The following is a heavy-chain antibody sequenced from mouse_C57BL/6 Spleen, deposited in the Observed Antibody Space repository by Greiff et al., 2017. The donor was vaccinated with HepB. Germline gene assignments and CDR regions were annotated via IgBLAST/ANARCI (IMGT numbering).Heavy chain of an antibody. CDR1: GFTFSNYW. CDR2: IRLKSDNYAT. D-gene: IGHD2-5*01. V-gene: IGHV6-3*01. CDR3: TRDYSNYPWFAY. Sequence: EVKLVESGGGLVQPGGSMKLSCVASGFTFSNYWMNWVRQSPEKGLEWVAQIRLKSDNYATHYAESVKGRFTISRDDSKSSVYLQMNNLRAEDTGIYYCTRDYSNYPWFAYWGQGTLVTVSA. J-gene: IGHJ3*01.